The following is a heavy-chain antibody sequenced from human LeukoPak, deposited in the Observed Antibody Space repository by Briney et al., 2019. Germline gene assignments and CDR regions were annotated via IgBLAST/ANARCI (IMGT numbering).Heavy chain of an antibody. CDR3: AKQTVAALYNWFDP. Sequence: PGGSLRLSCAASGFTFSSYAMSWVRQAPGKGLEWVSAISGSGSSTYYADSVKGRFTISRDNSKNTLYLQMNSLRAEDTAVYYCAKQTVAALYNWFDPWGQGTLVTVSS. V-gene: IGHV3-23*01. CDR2: ISGSGSST. J-gene: IGHJ5*02. CDR1: GFTFSSYA. D-gene: IGHD6-19*01.